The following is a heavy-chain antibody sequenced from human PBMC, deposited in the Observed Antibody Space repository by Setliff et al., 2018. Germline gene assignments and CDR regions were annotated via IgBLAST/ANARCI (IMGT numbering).Heavy chain of an antibody. Sequence: PGGSLRLSCEASGFSFSNYAMNWVRQAPGKGLEWVASFSSRNDYIYHADSVKGRFTISRDDSKNTLYLQVNSLRDEDTGVYYCVKDREPDSGYDFDYWGRGTQVTVSS. V-gene: IGHV3-21*04. CDR1: GFSFSNYA. J-gene: IGHJ4*02. CDR3: VKDREPDSGYDFDY. CDR2: FSSRNDYI. D-gene: IGHD5-12*01.